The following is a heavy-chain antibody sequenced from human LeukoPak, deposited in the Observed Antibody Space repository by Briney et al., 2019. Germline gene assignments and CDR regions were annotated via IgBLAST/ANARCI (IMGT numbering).Heavy chain of an antibody. Sequence: SVKVSCKASVGTFSSYAIRWVRQATGQGLEWMGRIIHILGIANYAQKFQGRVTITADKSTSTAYMELSSLRSEDTAVYYCARAGAVAGTYDAFDIWGQGTMVTVSS. CDR2: IIHILGIA. V-gene: IGHV1-69*04. CDR1: VGTFSSYA. J-gene: IGHJ3*02. CDR3: ARAGAVAGTYDAFDI. D-gene: IGHD6-19*01.